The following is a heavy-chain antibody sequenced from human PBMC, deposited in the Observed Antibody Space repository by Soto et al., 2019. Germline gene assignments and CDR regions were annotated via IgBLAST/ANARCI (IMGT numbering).Heavy chain of an antibody. CDR1: GGTFSSYA. Sequence: QVQLVQSGAEVKKPGSSVKVSCKASGGTFSSYAISWVRQAPGQGLEWMGGIIPIFGTANYAQKFQGRVTITADEYTSTAYMELSSLRSEDTAVYYCARDLKQQLAYGMDVWGQGTTVTVSS. CDR2: IIPIFGTA. D-gene: IGHD6-13*01. J-gene: IGHJ6*02. V-gene: IGHV1-69*12. CDR3: ARDLKQQLAYGMDV.